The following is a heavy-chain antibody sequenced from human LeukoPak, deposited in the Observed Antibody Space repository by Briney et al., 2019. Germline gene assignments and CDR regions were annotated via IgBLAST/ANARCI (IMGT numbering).Heavy chain of an antibody. CDR1: GFTFSSYS. V-gene: IGHV3-21*01. CDR3: ARDAMVRGVIPLDY. J-gene: IGHJ4*02. Sequence: PGGSLRLSCAASGFTFSSYSMNWVRQAPGKGLEWVSSISSSSSYIYYADSVKGRFTISRDNAKNSLYLQMNSLRAEDTAVYYCARDAMVRGVIPLDYWGQGTLVTVSS. CDR2: ISSSSSYI. D-gene: IGHD3-10*01.